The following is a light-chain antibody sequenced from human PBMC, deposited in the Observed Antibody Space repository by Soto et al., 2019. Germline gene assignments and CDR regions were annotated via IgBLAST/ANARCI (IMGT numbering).Light chain of an antibody. CDR2: GAS. V-gene: IGKV3-20*01. J-gene: IGKJ2*01. CDR3: QHYRSSPG. CDR1: QSVSSSY. Sequence: EIVLAPSPGTLSLSPGERATLSCRASQSVSSSYLAWYQQKPGQAPRLLIYGASSRATGIPDRFSGSGSGTSFTLTISRLEPEDFAVYYCQHYRSSPGFGHGTKLQIK.